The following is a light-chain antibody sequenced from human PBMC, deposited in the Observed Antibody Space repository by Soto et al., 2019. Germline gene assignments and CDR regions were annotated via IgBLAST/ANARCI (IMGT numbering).Light chain of an antibody. Sequence: DIQMTQSPSSLSASVGDRVTITCRASQSISTSLSWYQQKPGKAPKLLIYTASNLQSGVPSRFSGGGSGTDFTLSISSLQPEDFASYYCRQTYNAPITFGQGTRLEIK. CDR2: TAS. V-gene: IGKV1-39*01. CDR1: QSISTS. CDR3: RQTYNAPIT. J-gene: IGKJ5*01.